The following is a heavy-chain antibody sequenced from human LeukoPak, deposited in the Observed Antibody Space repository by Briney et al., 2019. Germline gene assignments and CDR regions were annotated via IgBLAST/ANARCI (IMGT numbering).Heavy chain of an antibody. CDR3: AKDLWPQGLGWAVDP. J-gene: IGHJ5*02. Sequence: PCGALRLSCAASGCAFSSYAMSLVRQAPGKGLEWVSAINGNGGSTHYADSVKGRFTISRDNSENTLYLQMNSLRAGDTGVYYCAKDLWPQGLGWAVDPWGQGTLVTVSS. CDR2: INGNGGST. CDR1: GCAFSSYA. D-gene: IGHD2/OR15-2a*01. V-gene: IGHV3-23*01.